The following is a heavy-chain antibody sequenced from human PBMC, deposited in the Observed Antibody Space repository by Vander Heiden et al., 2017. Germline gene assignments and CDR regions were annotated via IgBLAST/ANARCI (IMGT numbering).Heavy chain of an antibody. CDR3: ARVDNCVDY. CDR2: IRQDGSEK. Sequence: EVQLVESGGGLVQPGGSLRLSCAVSGGTFDNYWMGWVRQAPGKGLEWVANIRQDGSEKYYVDSVKGRFTISRDNAKNSLYLQMNSLRAEDTAVYYCARVDNCVDYWGQGTLVTVSS. CDR1: GGTFDNYW. J-gene: IGHJ4*02. D-gene: IGHD2-21*01. V-gene: IGHV3-7*01.